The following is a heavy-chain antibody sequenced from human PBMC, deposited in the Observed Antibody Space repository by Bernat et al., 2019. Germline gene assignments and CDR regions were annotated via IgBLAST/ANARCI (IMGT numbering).Heavy chain of an antibody. CDR2: INAGNGNT. CDR1: GYTFTSYA. J-gene: IGHJ4*02. V-gene: IGHV1-3*01. CDR3: ARDRDGSYHFDY. Sequence: QVQLVQSGAEVKKPGASVKVSCKASGYTFTSYAMHWVRQAPGQRLEWMGWINAGNGNTKYSQKFQGRVTITRDTSASTAYMELSSLRSEDTAVYYCARDRDGSYHFDYWGQGTLVTVSS. D-gene: IGHD1-26*01.